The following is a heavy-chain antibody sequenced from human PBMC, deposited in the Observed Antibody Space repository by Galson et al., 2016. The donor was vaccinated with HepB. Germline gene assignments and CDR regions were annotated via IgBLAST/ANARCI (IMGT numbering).Heavy chain of an antibody. V-gene: IGHV4-39*01. CDR1: GGSITSSTYY. D-gene: IGHD3-16*01. CDR3: ARNPDPPGGGRNWFDP. CDR2: IYYTGST. J-gene: IGHJ5*02. Sequence: ETLSLTCSVSGGSITSSTYYWGWIRQPSGKKLEWIGAIYYTGSTYYNPSLKSRVTISVDTSKNQFSLNLNSVTAADPAVYDCARNPDPPGGGRNWFDPWGQGTLVTVSS.